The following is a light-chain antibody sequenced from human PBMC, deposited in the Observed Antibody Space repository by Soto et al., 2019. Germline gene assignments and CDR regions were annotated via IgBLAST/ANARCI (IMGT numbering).Light chain of an antibody. Sequence: DIQMTQSPSSLSASVGDRGTIACRASQGISRYLAWYQQKPGRAPQLLISAASTLQSGVPSRFSGSGSGTHFTLVISSLQPEDFATYYCQKLNTYPVNCGGGTKGAIK. V-gene: IGKV1-9*01. CDR1: QGISRY. CDR2: AAS. CDR3: QKLNTYPVN. J-gene: IGKJ4*01.